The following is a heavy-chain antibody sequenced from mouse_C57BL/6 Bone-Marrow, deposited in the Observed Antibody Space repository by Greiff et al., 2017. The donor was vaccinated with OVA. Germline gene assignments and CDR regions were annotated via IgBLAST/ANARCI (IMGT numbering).Heavy chain of an antibody. D-gene: IGHD1-1*01. CDR1: GFTFSDYG. Sequence: EVQWVESGGGLVKPGGSLKLSCAASGFTFSDYGMHWVRQAPEKGLEWVAYISSGSSTIYYADTVKGRFTISRDNAKNTLFLQMTSLRSEDTAMYYCAYYGSSPGWFAYWGQGTLVTVSA. J-gene: IGHJ3*01. V-gene: IGHV5-17*01. CDR3: AYYGSSPGWFAY. CDR2: ISSGSSTI.